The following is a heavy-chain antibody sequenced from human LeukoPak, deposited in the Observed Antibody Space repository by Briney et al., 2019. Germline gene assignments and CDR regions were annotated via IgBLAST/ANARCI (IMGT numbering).Heavy chain of an antibody. CDR1: GGSISSYY. Sequence: SETLSLTCTVSGGSISSYYWSWVRQPAGKGLEWIGRIQSSGSTNHNPSLKRRVTMSVDTSTFQFSLKLSSVTAADTAVYYCARGVSPLDYWGQGTLVTVSS. D-gene: IGHD2-8*01. V-gene: IGHV4-4*07. J-gene: IGHJ4*02. CDR3: ARGVSPLDY. CDR2: IQSSGST.